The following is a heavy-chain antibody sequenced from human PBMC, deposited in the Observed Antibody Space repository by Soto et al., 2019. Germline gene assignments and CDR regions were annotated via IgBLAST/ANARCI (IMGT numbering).Heavy chain of an antibody. CDR2: ISSSSSYI. CDR1: GFTFSSYS. Sequence: TGGSLRLSCAASGFTFSSYSMSWVRQAPGKGLEWVSSISSSSSYIYYADSVKGRFTISRDNAKNSLYLQMNSLRAEDTAVYYCARDLGYCSSTSCYPAGDAFDIWGQGTMVTVSS. J-gene: IGHJ3*02. V-gene: IGHV3-21*01. CDR3: ARDLGYCSSTSCYPAGDAFDI. D-gene: IGHD2-2*01.